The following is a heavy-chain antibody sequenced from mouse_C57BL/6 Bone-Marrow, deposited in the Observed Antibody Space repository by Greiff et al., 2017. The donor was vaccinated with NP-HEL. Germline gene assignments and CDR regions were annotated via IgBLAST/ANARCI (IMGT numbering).Heavy chain of an antibody. V-gene: IGHV1-26*01. J-gene: IGHJ3*01. CDR2: INPNNGGT. D-gene: IGHD1-1*01. CDR3: ARGDYGSRGIWFAY. CDR1: GYTFTDYY. Sequence: VQLKESGPELVKPGASVKISCKASGYTFTDYYMNWVKQSHGKSLEWIGDINPNNGGTSYNQKFKGKATLTVDKSSSTAYMELRSLTSEDSAVYYCARGDYGSRGIWFAYWGKGTLVTVSA.